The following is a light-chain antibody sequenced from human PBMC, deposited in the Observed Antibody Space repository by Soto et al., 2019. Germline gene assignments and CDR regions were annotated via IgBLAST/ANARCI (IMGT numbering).Light chain of an antibody. Sequence: EIVLTQSPGTLSLSPGERATLSCRASQSVSSSYLAWYQQKPGQAPRLLIYGASSRATGIPDRFSGSGSGTDFTLTISRLETEDFAVYYCQQYGSSPGTFGQGTKVAI. V-gene: IGKV3-20*01. CDR2: GAS. CDR1: QSVSSSY. CDR3: QQYGSSPGT. J-gene: IGKJ1*01.